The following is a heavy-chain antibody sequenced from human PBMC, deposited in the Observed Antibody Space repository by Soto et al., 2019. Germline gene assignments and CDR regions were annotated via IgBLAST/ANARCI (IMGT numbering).Heavy chain of an antibody. Sequence: GGSLRLSCAASGFTFSSYAMSWVRQAPGKGLEWVSAISGSGGSTYYADSVKGRFTISRDNSKNTLYLQMNSLRAEDTALYYCAKYSEWELQYFQHWGQSTLVTVSS. CDR3: AKYSEWELQYFQH. V-gene: IGHV3-23*01. CDR2: ISGSGGST. J-gene: IGHJ1*01. D-gene: IGHD1-26*01. CDR1: GFTFSSYA.